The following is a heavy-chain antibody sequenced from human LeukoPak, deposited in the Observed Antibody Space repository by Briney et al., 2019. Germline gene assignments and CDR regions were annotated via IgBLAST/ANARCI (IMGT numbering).Heavy chain of an antibody. CDR2: ISGSGGST. V-gene: IGHV3-23*01. D-gene: IGHD3-22*01. Sequence: GGSLRLSCAASGFTFSTYAVNWVRQAPGKGLEWVSTISGSGGSTYYADSVKGRFTISRDNSKNTLYLQMSSLRAEDTAVYYCAVGGLRYYYDSSGYNYWGQGTLVTVSS. CDR3: AVGGLRYYYDSSGYNY. CDR1: GFTFSTYA. J-gene: IGHJ4*02.